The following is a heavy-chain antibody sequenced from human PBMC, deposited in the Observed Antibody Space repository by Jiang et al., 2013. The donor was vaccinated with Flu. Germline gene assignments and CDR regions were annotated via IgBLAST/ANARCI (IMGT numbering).Heavy chain of an antibody. CDR3: ARQVDFWSGYYMSYYYGMDV. D-gene: IGHD3-3*01. Sequence: CTVSGGSISSSSYYWGWIRQPPGKGLEWIGSIYYSGSTYYNPSLKSRVTISVDTSKNQFSLKLSSVTAADTAVYYCARQVDFWSGYYMSYYYGMDVWGQGTTVTVSS. V-gene: IGHV4-39*01. CDR2: IYYSGST. CDR1: GGSISSSSYY. J-gene: IGHJ6*02.